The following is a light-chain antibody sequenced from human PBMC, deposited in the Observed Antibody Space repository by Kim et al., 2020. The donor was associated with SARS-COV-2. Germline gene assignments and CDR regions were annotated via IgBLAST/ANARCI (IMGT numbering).Light chain of an antibody. CDR1: SSNIGNNA. CDR2: YND. Sequence: QRITIACSGSSSNIGNNAGNWYQQLPGKAPKLLIYYNDLLPSGVSDRFSGSKSGTSASLAISGLQSEDEADYYCATWDDSLSAWVFGGGTQLTVL. CDR3: ATWDDSLSAWV. V-gene: IGLV1-36*01. J-gene: IGLJ3*02.